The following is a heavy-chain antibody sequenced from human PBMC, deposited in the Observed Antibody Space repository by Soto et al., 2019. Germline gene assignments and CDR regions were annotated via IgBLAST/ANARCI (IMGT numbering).Heavy chain of an antibody. CDR3: ARTYDTSGTPLDY. V-gene: IGHV1-46*01. J-gene: IGHJ4*02. CDR2: INPSGGST. D-gene: IGHD3-22*01. CDR1: GYTFTSYY. Sequence: ASVKVSCNASGYTFTSYYIHWVRQAPGQGLEWMGIINPSGGSTTYAQKFQDRVTMTRDTSTSTVYMELSSLRSEDTAVYYCARTYDTSGTPLDYWGRGPLVTVSS.